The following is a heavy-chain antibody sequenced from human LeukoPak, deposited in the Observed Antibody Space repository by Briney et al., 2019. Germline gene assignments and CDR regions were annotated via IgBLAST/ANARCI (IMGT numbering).Heavy chain of an antibody. CDR1: GDSISSYY. CDR2: ISYSGST. CDR3: ARHRAGNYFDY. Sequence: SETLSLTCTVSGDSISSYYWSWIRQPPGKGLEWIGYISYSGSTNYNPSLKSRVTISVDTSKTQFSLKLSSVTAADTAVYYCARHRAGNYFDYWGQGTLVTVSS. V-gene: IGHV4-59*08. J-gene: IGHJ4*02.